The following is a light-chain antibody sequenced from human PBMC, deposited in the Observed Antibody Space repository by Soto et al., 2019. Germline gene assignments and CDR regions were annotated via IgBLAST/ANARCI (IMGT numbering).Light chain of an antibody. V-gene: IGKV1-39*01. Sequence: DIQMTQSPSSLSASVGDRVTITCRASQNINRHLNWYQKRPGKAPKLLISGASSLQSGVPSRFSGSGSGTDFTLTIRPLESEDFATYYCQHSDKVPQTCGGGTKIEIK. J-gene: IGKJ4*01. CDR3: QHSDKVPQT. CDR1: QNINRH. CDR2: GAS.